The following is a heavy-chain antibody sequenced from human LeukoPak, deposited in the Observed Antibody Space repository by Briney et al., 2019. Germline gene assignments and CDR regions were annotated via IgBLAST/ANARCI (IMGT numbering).Heavy chain of an antibody. D-gene: IGHD6-19*01. J-gene: IGHJ4*02. Sequence: SETLSLTCTVSGGSISSYYWSWIRQPPGKGLEWIGYIYYSGSTNYNPSLKSRVTISVDTSKNQFSLKLSSVTAADTAVYYCARDTLIAVAGTLGYWGQGTLVTVSS. V-gene: IGHV4-59*12. CDR2: IYYSGST. CDR3: ARDTLIAVAGTLGY. CDR1: GGSISSYY.